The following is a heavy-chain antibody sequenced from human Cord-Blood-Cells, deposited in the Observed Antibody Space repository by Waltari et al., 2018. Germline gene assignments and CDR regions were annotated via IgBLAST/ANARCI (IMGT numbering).Heavy chain of an antibody. V-gene: IGHV1-24*01. CDR2: FDPEDGET. CDR1: GYSLTELS. CDR3: ATETGTTAFDI. J-gene: IGHJ3*02. Sequence: QVQLVQSGAEVKKPGASVKVSCKVSGYSLTELSMHWVRQAPGKGLEWMGVFDPEDGETIYEQKFQGRVTRTEDTSTDTAYMELSSLRSEDTAVYYCATETGTTAFDIWGQGTMVTVSS. D-gene: IGHD1-7*01.